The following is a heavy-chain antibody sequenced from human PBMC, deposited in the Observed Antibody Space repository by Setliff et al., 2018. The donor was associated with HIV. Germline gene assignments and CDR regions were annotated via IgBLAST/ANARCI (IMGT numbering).Heavy chain of an antibody. CDR3: ARQVGPQYSYWAYYFDS. J-gene: IGHJ4*02. CDR2: INTSGTN. V-gene: IGHV4-4*07. D-gene: IGHD5-18*01. CDR1: GGSVSNYY. Sequence: SETLSLTCTVSGGSVSNYYWTWIRQSAGKGLEWIGHINTSGTNIYNPSLKSRVTISLDTSTNRFSLKLNSVTAADTAIYYCARQVGPQYSYWAYYFDSWGQGALVTVSS.